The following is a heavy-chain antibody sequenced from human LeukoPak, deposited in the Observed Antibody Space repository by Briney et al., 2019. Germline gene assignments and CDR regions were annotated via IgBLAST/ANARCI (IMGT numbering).Heavy chain of an antibody. CDR3: ARRYCSSTNCYAFDY. J-gene: IGHJ4*02. CDR2: IDRTGSYI. D-gene: IGHD2-2*01. V-gene: IGHV3-21*01. Sequence: PGGSLRLSCAASGFSFSIYSMNWVRQAPGKGLEWVSSIDRTGSYIYYADSVKGRHTISRDNAKDSVYLQMNSLRAEDTAVYYCARRYCSSTNCYAFDYWGQGTLVTVSS. CDR1: GFSFSIYS.